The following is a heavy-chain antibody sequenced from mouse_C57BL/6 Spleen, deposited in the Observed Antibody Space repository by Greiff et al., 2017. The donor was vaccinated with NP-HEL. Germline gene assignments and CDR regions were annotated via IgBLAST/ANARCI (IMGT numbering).Heavy chain of an antibody. J-gene: IGHJ4*01. CDR2: IWSGGST. V-gene: IGHV2-2*01. D-gene: IGHD2-1*01. Sequence: VQRVESGPGLVQPSQSLSITCTVSGFSLTSYGVHWVRQSPGKGLEWLGVIWSGGSTDYNAAFISRLSISKDNSKSQVFFKMNSLQADDTAIYYCARIGYGNSLYYAMDYWGQGTSVTVSS. CDR1: GFSLTSYG. CDR3: ARIGYGNSLYYAMDY.